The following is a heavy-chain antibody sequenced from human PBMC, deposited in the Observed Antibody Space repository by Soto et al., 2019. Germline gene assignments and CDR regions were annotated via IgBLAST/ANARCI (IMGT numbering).Heavy chain of an antibody. D-gene: IGHD3-3*01. CDR1: GFTFSSYA. CDR2: ISGSGGST. CDR3: AKDRGTDYDFWSGYYGDAFDI. V-gene: IGHV3-23*01. J-gene: IGHJ3*02. Sequence: EVQLLESGGGLVQPGGSLRLSCAASGFTFSSYAMSWVRQAPGKGLEWVSAISGSGGSTYYADSVKGRFTISRDNSKNTLYLQMHSLRAEDTAVYYCAKDRGTDYDFWSGYYGDAFDIWGQGTMVTVSS.